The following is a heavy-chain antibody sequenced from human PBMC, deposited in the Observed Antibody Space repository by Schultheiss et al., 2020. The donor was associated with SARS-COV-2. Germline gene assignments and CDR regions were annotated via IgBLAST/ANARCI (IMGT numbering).Heavy chain of an antibody. CDR3: ARDHQDYYDSSGYIDY. CDR2: ISSSSSTI. J-gene: IGHJ4*02. V-gene: IGHV3-48*01. Sequence: GGSLRLSCAASGFTFSSYSMNWVRQAPGKGLEWVSYISSSSSTIYYAYSVKGRFTISRDNAKNSLYLQMNSLRAEDTAVYYCARDHQDYYDSSGYIDYWGQGTLVTVSS. CDR1: GFTFSSYS. D-gene: IGHD3-22*01.